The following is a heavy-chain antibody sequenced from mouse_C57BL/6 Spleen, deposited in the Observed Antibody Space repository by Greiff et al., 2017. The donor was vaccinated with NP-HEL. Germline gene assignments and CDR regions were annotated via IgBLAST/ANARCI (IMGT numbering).Heavy chain of an antibody. D-gene: IGHD1-1*01. CDR2: ISSGGSYT. V-gene: IGHV5-6*02. Sequence: EVKLVESGGDLVKPGGSLKLSCAASGFTFSSYGMSWVRQTPDKRLEWVATISSGGSYTYYPDSVKGRFTISRDNAKNTLYLQMSSLKSEDTAMYYCARRYDYYGSSFYAMDYWGQGTSVTVSS. CDR1: GFTFSSYG. J-gene: IGHJ4*01. CDR3: ARRYDYYGSSFYAMDY.